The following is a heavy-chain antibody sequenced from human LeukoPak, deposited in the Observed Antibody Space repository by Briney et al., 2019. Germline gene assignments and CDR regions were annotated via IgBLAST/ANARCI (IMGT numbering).Heavy chain of an antibody. CDR1: GGSISSGSYY. CDR2: IYTSGST. D-gene: IGHD6-13*01. CDR3: ARNLIPEQLVMNF. V-gene: IGHV4-61*02. Sequence: SETLSLTCTVSGGSISSGSYYWSWIRQPAGKGLEWIGRIYTSGSTNYNPSLKSRVTISVDTSNNQFSLKLSSVTAADTAVYYCARNLIPEQLVMNFWGQGTLVTVSS. J-gene: IGHJ4*02.